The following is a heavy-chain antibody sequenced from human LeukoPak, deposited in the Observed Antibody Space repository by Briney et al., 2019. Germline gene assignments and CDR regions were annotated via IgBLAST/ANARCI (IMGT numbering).Heavy chain of an antibody. J-gene: IGHJ6*03. Sequence: ASVKVSCKASGYTFTGYYMHWVRQAPGQGLEWMGWINPNSGGTNYAQKFQGRVTMTRDTSISTAYMELSRLRSDDTAVYYCARELSGYSYGSGYYYYYMDVWGKGTTVTVSS. CDR2: INPNSGGT. D-gene: IGHD5-18*01. CDR3: ARELSGYSYGSGYYYYYMDV. CDR1: GYTFTGYY. V-gene: IGHV1-2*02.